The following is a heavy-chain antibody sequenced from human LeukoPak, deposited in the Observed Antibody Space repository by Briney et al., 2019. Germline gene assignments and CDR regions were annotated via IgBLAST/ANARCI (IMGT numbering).Heavy chain of an antibody. CDR2: IYYSGST. CDR3: ARAGEVTTRLNYYYYYMDV. CDR1: GGSISSSSYY. V-gene: IGHV4-39*07. J-gene: IGHJ6*03. D-gene: IGHD4-11*01. Sequence: SETLSLTCTVSGGSISSSSYYWGWIRQPPGKGLEWIGSIYYSGSTYYNPSLRSRVTISVDTSKNQFSLKLSSVTAADTAVYYCARAGEVTTRLNYYYYYMDVWGKGTTVTVSS.